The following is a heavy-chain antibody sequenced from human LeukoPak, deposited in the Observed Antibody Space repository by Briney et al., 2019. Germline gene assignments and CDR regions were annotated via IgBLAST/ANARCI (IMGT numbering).Heavy chain of an antibody. CDR3: TRDIEGAPGGY. D-gene: IGHD1-26*01. Sequence: GGSLRLSCAASGFTFSSYWMSWVRQASGKGLEWVGRIRSKPNSYATAYAASVKGRFTISRDDSKNMAYLHMNSLKTEDTAVYYCTRDIEGAPGGYWGQGTLVTVSS. CDR1: GFTFSSYW. J-gene: IGHJ4*02. V-gene: IGHV3-73*01. CDR2: IRSKPNSYAT.